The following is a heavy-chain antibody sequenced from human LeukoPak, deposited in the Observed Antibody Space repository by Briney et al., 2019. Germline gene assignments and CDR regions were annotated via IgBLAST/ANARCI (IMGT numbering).Heavy chain of an antibody. CDR3: ARSRGRITMVRGVITDPDWGY. D-gene: IGHD3-10*01. CDR2: IYYSGST. J-gene: IGHJ4*02. Sequence: SETLSLTCTVSGGSISSSSYYWGWIRQPPGKGLEWIGSIYYSGSTYYNPSLKSRVTISVDTSKNQFSLKLSSVTAADTAVYYCARSRGRITMVRGVITDPDWGYWGQGTLVTVSS. CDR1: GGSISSSSYY. V-gene: IGHV4-39*01.